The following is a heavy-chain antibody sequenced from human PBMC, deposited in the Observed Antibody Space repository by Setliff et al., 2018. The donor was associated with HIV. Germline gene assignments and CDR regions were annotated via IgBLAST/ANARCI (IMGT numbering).Heavy chain of an antibody. CDR3: ARTYSSNWYIDY. J-gene: IGHJ4*02. Sequence: PSETLSLTCTVSGGSISGFYWNWIRQSAGKGLQWIGRIYDSGSTKYNPSLKSRVTMSLDTSKNQFSLKLSSVTAADTAIYYCARTYSSNWYIDYWGQGILVTVSS. CDR2: IYDSGST. V-gene: IGHV4-4*07. D-gene: IGHD6-13*01. CDR1: GGSISGFY.